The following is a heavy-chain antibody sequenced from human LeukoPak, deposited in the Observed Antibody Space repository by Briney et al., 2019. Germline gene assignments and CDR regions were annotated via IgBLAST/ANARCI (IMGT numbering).Heavy chain of an antibody. Sequence: PGGSLRLSCAASGFTFSSYAMHWVRQAPGKGLEWVAVISYDGSNKYYADSVKGRFTISRDNSKNTLYLQMNSLRAEDTAVYYCATHAGLNYDILTGLNWGFDYWGQGTLVTVSS. V-gene: IGHV3-30-3*01. CDR3: ATHAGLNYDILTGLNWGFDY. CDR1: GFTFSSYA. CDR2: ISYDGSNK. J-gene: IGHJ4*02. D-gene: IGHD3-9*01.